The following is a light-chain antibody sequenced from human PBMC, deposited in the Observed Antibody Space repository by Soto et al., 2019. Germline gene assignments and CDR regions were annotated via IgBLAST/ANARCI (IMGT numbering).Light chain of an antibody. CDR3: QQYNNWTKT. CDR1: QSVSSN. J-gene: IGKJ1*01. Sequence: EIVMTQSPATLSVSPGERATLSCTASQSVSSNLAWYQQKPGQAPRLLIYGASNRATGIPARFSGSGFGTEFTLIISSLQSEDLAVYDCQQYNNWTKTFSQGTKVEIK. CDR2: GAS. V-gene: IGKV3-15*01.